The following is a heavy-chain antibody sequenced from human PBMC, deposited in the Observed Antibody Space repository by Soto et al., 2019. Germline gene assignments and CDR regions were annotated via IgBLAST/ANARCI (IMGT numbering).Heavy chain of an antibody. Sequence: PGGSLRLCCAASGFPFRSYSMNWVRQAPGEGVGGGSYIISSSTIYYADSVKGRFTISRDNAKNSLYLQMNSLRDEDTAVYYCARDRVEILTGSHPYYFAYWGQGTLVTVSS. J-gene: IGHJ4*02. V-gene: IGHV3-48*02. CDR1: GFPFRSYS. CDR2: IISSSTI. CDR3: ARDRVEILTGSHPYYFAY. D-gene: IGHD3-9*01.